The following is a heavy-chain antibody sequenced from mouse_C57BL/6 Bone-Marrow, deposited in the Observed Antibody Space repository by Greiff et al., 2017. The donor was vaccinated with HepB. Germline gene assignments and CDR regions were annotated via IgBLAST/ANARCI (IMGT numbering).Heavy chain of an antibody. Sequence: VQRVESGPGLVQPSQRLSITCTVSGFSLTSYGVHWVRQSPGKGLEWLGVIWSGGSTDYNAAFISRLSISKDNSKSQVFFKMNSLQADDTAIYYCARNSYYGSSYEGAMDYWGQGTSVTVSS. CDR1: GFSLTSYG. CDR3: ARNSYYGSSYEGAMDY. CDR2: IWSGGST. D-gene: IGHD1-1*01. V-gene: IGHV2-2*01. J-gene: IGHJ4*01.